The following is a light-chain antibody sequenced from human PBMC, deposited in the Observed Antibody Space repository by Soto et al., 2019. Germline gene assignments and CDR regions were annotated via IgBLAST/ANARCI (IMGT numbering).Light chain of an antibody. CDR3: QQYASSPPI. J-gene: IGKJ4*01. V-gene: IGKV3-20*01. Sequence: EIVLTHSPGTLSLSPGERATLSCRASQSVSSSYLAWYQQKPGQAPRLLIYGASSRATGIPDRFSGSGSGTDFTLTISRLEPEDFAVYYCQQYASSPPIFGGGTKVDIK. CDR1: QSVSSSY. CDR2: GAS.